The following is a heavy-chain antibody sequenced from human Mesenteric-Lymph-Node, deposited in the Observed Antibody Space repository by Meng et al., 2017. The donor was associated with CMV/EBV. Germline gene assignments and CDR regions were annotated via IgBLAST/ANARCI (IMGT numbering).Heavy chain of an antibody. CDR3: AREGGGYNWNNLVY. CDR1: GYTFTDHD. J-gene: IGHJ4*02. V-gene: IGHV1-2*02. CDR2: INPNSGGT. Sequence: ASGYTFTDHDLHGVRQAPGQGLGWMGWINPNSGGTNYAQKFQGRVNMSRGTSISTAYMGLSRLRSDDTAVYYCAREGGGYNWNNLVYWGQGTLVTVSS. D-gene: IGHD1-1*01.